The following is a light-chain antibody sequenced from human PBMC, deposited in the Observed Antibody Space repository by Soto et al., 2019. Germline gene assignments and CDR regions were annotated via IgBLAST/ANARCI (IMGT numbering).Light chain of an antibody. CDR2: GAS. Sequence: EIVLTQSPGTLSLSPGERAALSCRASQRVSSSYLAGYQQKPGQAPRLLIYGASSRATGIPDRFSGSGSGTDFTLTISRLEPEDFAVYYCQQYGSSPLTFGGGTTVEIK. CDR3: QQYGSSPLT. CDR1: QRVSSSY. J-gene: IGKJ4*01. V-gene: IGKV3-20*01.